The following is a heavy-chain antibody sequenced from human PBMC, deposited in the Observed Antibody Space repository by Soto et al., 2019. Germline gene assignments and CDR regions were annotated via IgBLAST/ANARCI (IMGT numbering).Heavy chain of an antibody. CDR1: GGSISSSSYY. V-gene: IGHV4-39*01. J-gene: IGHJ3*02. Sequence: QLKLQESGPGLVKPSETLSLTCTVSGGSISSSSYYWGWIRQPPGKGLEWIGSIYYSGSTYYNPSLKSRVTISVDTSKNQFSLKLSSVTAADTAVYYCATQLIDAFDIWGQGTMVTVSS. CDR3: ATQLIDAFDI. CDR2: IYYSGST. D-gene: IGHD1-1*01.